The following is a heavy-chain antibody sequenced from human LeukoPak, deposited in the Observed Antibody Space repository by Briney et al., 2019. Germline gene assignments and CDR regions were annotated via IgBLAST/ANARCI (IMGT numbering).Heavy chain of an antibody. V-gene: IGHV4-59*12. D-gene: IGHD2-2*01. Sequence: PSETLSLTCTVSGGSISSYYWSWIRQPPGKGLKWIGYIYYSGSTNYNPSLKSRVTISVDTSKNQFSLKLSSVTAADTAVYYCARGNRYCSSTSCYARGSYYMDVWGKGTTVTVSS. CDR3: ARGNRYCSSTSCYARGSYYMDV. CDR2: IYYSGST. CDR1: GGSISSYY. J-gene: IGHJ6*03.